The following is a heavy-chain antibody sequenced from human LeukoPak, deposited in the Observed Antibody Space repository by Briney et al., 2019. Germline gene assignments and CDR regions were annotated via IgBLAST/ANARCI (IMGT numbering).Heavy chain of an antibody. Sequence: GGPLRLSCAASGFTFSSYAMSWVRQAPGKGLEWVSAISGSGGSTYYADSVKGRFTISRDNSKNTPYLQMNSLRAEDTAVYYCAKRATVTRGWYFDYWGQGTLVTVSS. CDR1: GFTFSSYA. J-gene: IGHJ4*02. V-gene: IGHV3-23*01. D-gene: IGHD4-17*01. CDR3: AKRATVTRGWYFDY. CDR2: ISGSGGST.